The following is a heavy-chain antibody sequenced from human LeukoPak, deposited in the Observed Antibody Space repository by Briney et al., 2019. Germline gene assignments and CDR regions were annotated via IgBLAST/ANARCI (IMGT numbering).Heavy chain of an antibody. J-gene: IGHJ4*02. CDR2: IYSGGST. D-gene: IGHD3-9*01. Sequence: GGSLRLSCAASGFTVSSNYMSWVRQAPGKGLEWVSVIYSGGSTYYADSVKGKFTISRDNSKNTLYLQMNSLRAEYTAVYYCARVDYDILTGYYDWGQGTLVTVSS. V-gene: IGHV3-66*01. CDR1: GFTVSSNY. CDR3: ARVDYDILTGYYD.